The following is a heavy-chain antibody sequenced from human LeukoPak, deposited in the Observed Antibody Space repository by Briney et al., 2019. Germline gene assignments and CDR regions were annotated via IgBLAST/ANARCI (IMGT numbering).Heavy chain of an antibody. CDR3: ARHGTSYYGSGTESDY. CDR2: IYPGDSDT. V-gene: IGHV5-51*01. D-gene: IGHD3-10*01. J-gene: IGHJ4*02. Sequence: GESLKISCKGSGYIFTSYWIGCVRQMPGKGLEWMGIIYPGDSDTRYSPSFQGQVTISADKSTSTAYLPWSSLKASDTAMYYCARHGTSYYGSGTESDYWGQGTLVTVSS. CDR1: GYIFTSYW.